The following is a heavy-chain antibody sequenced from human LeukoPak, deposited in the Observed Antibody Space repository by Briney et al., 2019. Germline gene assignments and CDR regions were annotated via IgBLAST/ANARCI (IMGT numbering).Heavy chain of an antibody. CDR1: GGSISSGGYY. CDR2: IYYSGST. D-gene: IGHD3-22*01. V-gene: IGHV4-31*03. J-gene: IGHJ3*01. Sequence: SETLSLTCTVSGGSISSGGYYWSWIRQHPGKGLEWIGDIYYSGSTYYNPSLKSRVTISVDTSKKQFSLKLSSVTAADTAVYYCARKNSSGYYYAGNAFDVWAPGTMVTVSS. CDR3: ARKNSSGYYYAGNAFDV.